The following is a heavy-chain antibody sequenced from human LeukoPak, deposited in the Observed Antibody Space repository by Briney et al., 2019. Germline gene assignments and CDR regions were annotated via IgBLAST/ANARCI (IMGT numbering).Heavy chain of an antibody. J-gene: IGHJ6*02. CDR1: GFTFRDYW. D-gene: IGHD6-19*01. V-gene: IGHV3-7*01. CDR3: ARDSAVATYYGVDV. Sequence: GGSLRLSCGASGFTFRDYWMSWVRQAPGKGLEWVANIQSDGNEKDYIDSVQGRYTISRDNAKTSLYLQMNSLRAEDTAVYYCARDSAVATYYGVDVWGQGTTVTVSS. CDR2: IQSDGNEK.